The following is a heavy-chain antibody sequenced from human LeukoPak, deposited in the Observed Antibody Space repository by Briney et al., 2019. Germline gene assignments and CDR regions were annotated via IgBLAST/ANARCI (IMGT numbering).Heavy chain of an antibody. D-gene: IGHD1-26*01. CDR3: ARQGEVFDY. CDR1: GYRFTNFW. Sequence: GESLKISCKGSGYRFTNFWIGWVRQMPGKGLEWMGIIYAGDSDIRYSPSFQGQVTISVDKSISTAYLQWSSVKASDTAMYYCARQGEVFDYWGQGTLVTVSS. CDR2: IYAGDSDI. V-gene: IGHV5-51*01. J-gene: IGHJ4*02.